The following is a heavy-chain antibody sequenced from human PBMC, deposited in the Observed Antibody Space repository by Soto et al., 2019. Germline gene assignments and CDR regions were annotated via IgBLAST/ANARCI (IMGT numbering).Heavy chain of an antibody. Sequence: PAGSLRLSCAASGFTFSSYSMNWVRQAPWKWLEWVSSISSSSIYIYYADSVKCLVTISRDNAKNSLYLQMNSLRAEDTAVYYCVRELAARQYYYYYYGMDVWGQGSTVTVTS. CDR3: VRELAARQYYYYYYGMDV. CDR1: GFTFSSYS. CDR2: ISSSSIYI. J-gene: IGHJ6*02. V-gene: IGHV3-21*01. D-gene: IGHD6-6*01.